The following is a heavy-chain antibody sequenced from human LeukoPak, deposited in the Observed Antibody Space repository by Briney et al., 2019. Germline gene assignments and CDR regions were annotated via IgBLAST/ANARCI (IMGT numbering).Heavy chain of an antibody. J-gene: IGHJ6*03. D-gene: IGHD3-10*01. CDR2: IYSGGRT. Sequence: GGSLTLSCAASGFTVSRNYMSWVRQAPGKGLECVSVIYSGGRTYYADSEKARYTISRDNSKNTLYLQMNSLRAEDTAVYYCARAGGYGSGSYYNENYYYYMDVWGKGTTVTISS. CDR3: ARAGGYGSGSYYNENYYYYMDV. CDR1: GFTVSRNY. V-gene: IGHV3-66*01.